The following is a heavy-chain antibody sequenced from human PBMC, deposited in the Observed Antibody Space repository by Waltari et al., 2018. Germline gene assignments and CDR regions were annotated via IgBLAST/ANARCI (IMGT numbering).Heavy chain of an antibody. V-gene: IGHV3-23*03. D-gene: IGHD3-22*01. CDR2: IYGGPSST. J-gene: IGHJ6*03. CDR1: GFTVSSYA. Sequence: EVQLLESGGGLVQPGGSLRLSCAASGFTVSSYAMTWVRQAPGKGLEWVSFIYGGPSSTDYADFVKGRFTISRDNSKNTLYLQMNSLRAEDTAVYYCAKDVGGYLLTNYFYYMDVWGKGTTVTVSS. CDR3: AKDVGGYLLTNYFYYMDV.